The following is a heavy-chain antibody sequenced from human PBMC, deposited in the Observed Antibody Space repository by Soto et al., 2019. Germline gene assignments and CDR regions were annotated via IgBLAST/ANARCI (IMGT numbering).Heavy chain of an antibody. Sequence: GGSLRLSCAASGFTFSDYYMTWIRQAPGKGLEWVSFTRDSGATIYYADSVKGRFTLSRDNAKNLLYLQMNNLRAEDTAVYYCARDFFYFDYWGQGVLVTVSS. J-gene: IGHJ4*02. CDR1: GFTFSDYY. CDR2: TRDSGATI. V-gene: IGHV3-11*01. CDR3: ARDFFYFDY.